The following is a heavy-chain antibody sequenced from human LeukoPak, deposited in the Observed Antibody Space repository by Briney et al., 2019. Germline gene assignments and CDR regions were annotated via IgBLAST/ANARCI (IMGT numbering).Heavy chain of an antibody. CDR3: AKAPPYYSDSSGYFQH. CDR2: ISWNSGII. D-gene: IGHD3-22*01. J-gene: IGHJ1*01. CDR1: GFTFDDSD. V-gene: IGHV3-9*01. Sequence: SGGSLRLSCAASGFTFDDSDMHWVRQVPGKGLEWVSGISWNSGIIDYADSVKGRFTISRDNAKNSLYLQMNNLRPDDTAFYYCAKAPPYYSDSSGYFQHWGQGTLVTVSS.